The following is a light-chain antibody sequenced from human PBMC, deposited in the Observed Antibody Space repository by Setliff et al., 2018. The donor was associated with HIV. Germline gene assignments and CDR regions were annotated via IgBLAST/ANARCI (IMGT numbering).Light chain of an antibody. Sequence: QSALTQPASVSGSSGQSITISCTGTSSDVGSYNLVSWYQQHPGRAPKLMIYEVSKRPSGVSNRFSGSKSGNTASLTISGLQADDETDYYCCSYAGSAYVIFGGGTK. CDR3: CSYAGSAYVI. CDR1: SSDVGSYNL. V-gene: IGLV2-23*02. J-gene: IGLJ2*01. CDR2: EVS.